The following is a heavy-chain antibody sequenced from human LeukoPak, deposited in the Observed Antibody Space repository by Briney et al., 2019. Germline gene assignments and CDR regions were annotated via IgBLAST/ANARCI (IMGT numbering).Heavy chain of an antibody. J-gene: IGHJ4*02. D-gene: IGHD2-15*01. CDR2: IYTSGST. Sequence: SQTLSLPCTVSGGSISSGSYYWSWIRQPAGRGLEWIGRIYTSGSTNYNPSVKSRGTRSVDTSKSQFSLKLSSVTAADTAVYYCAREPGAATGGPYYFDYWGQGTLVTVSS. CDR1: GGSISSGSYY. CDR3: AREPGAATGGPYYFDY. V-gene: IGHV4-61*02.